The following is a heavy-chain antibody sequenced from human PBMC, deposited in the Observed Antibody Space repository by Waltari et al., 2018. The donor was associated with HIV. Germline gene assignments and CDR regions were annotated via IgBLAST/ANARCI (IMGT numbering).Heavy chain of an antibody. CDR3: ARNSSAKGNRYFYYGLDV. CDR2: MNHNSGNT. CDR1: EYTFINFD. Sequence: QVHLVQSGPEVKRPGASVKISCKAYEYTFINFDVNWVRQAAGQGPEWLGWMNHNSGNTASPYKFEDRVTRTRDVSTDTAYMEMSGLTPEDTAIYYCARNSSAKGNRYFYYGLDVWGQGTPVTV. D-gene: IGHD3-22*01. J-gene: IGHJ6*02. V-gene: IGHV1-8*02.